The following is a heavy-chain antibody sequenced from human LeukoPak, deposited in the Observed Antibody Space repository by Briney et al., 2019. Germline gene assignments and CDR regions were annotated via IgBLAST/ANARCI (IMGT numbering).Heavy chain of an antibody. Sequence: PSETLSLTCAVYGGSFSGYYWSWIRQPPGKGLEWIGEINHSVSTNYNPSLKSPVTISVDTSKNPFSLKLSFVTAADTAVYYCARGGGYGSLAWGTSFDYWGQGTLVTVSS. CDR2: INHSVST. CDR1: GGSFSGYY. D-gene: IGHD3-10*01. V-gene: IGHV4-34*01. CDR3: ARGGGYGSLAWGTSFDY. J-gene: IGHJ4*02.